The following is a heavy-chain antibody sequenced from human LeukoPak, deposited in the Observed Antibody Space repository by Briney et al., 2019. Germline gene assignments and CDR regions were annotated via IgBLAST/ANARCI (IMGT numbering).Heavy chain of an antibody. J-gene: IGHJ4*02. D-gene: IGHD1-14*01. CDR3: ARGGAGIIDY. V-gene: IGHV3-48*03. CDR2: ISSSANTI. CDR1: GFTFSSYE. Sequence: PGGSLRLSCAASGFTFSSYEMNWVRQAPGKGLEFVSYISSSANTIYYADSVKGRFTISRDNAQSSLYLQMSSLRDEDTALYYCARGGAGIIDYWGQGTLVTVSS.